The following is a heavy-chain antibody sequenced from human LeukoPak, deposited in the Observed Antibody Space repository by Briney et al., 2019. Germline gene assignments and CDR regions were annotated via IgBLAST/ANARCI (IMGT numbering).Heavy chain of an antibody. CDR3: AKGAPYYDFWSGSMGAFDI. Sequence: GGSLRLSCAASGFTVSSNYMSWVRQAPGKGLEWVSVIYSGGSTYYADSVKGRFTISRDNSKNTLYLQMNSLRAEDTAVYYCAKGAPYYDFWSGSMGAFDIWGQGTMVTVSS. V-gene: IGHV3-53*01. CDR1: GFTVSSNY. CDR2: IYSGGST. J-gene: IGHJ3*02. D-gene: IGHD3-3*01.